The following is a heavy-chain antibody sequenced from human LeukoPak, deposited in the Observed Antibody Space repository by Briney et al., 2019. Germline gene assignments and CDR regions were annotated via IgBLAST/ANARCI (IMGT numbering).Heavy chain of an antibody. CDR2: ISAYNGNT. V-gene: IGHV1-18*01. CDR3: ARDVAYYYDSSGYYYWAPPDY. Sequence: GASVKVSCKASGYTFTSYGISWVRQAPGQGLEWMGWISAYNGNTNYAQKLQGRVTMTTDTSTSTAYMELRSLRSDDTAVYYCARDVAYYYDSSGYYYWAPPDYWGQGTLVTVFS. CDR1: GYTFTSYG. D-gene: IGHD3-22*01. J-gene: IGHJ4*02.